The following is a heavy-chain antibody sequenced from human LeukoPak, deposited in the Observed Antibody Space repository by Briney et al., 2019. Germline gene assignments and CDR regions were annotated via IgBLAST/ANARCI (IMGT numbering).Heavy chain of an antibody. V-gene: IGHV4-61*02. D-gene: IGHD4-17*01. CDR1: GGSISSGSYY. CDR2: IHTSGST. Sequence: SQTLSLTCTVSGGSISSGSYYWSWIRQPAGKGPEWIGRIHTSGSTNYNPSLKSRVTISVDTSKNQFSLNLSSVTAADTAVYYCARGTVTTVRYYFDYWGQGTLVTVSS. CDR3: ARGTVTTVRYYFDY. J-gene: IGHJ4*02.